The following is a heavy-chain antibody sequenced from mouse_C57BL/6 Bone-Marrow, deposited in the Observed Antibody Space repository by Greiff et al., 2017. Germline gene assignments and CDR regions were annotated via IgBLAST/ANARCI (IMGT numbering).Heavy chain of an antibody. CDR2: INPNNGGT. V-gene: IGHV1-26*01. CDR1: GYTFTDYS. D-gene: IGHD2-4*01. CDR3: ARDDYDGLDY. J-gene: IGHJ2*01. Sequence: VQLQQSGPELVKPGASVKISCKASGYTFTDYSMNWVKQSHGKSLEWIGDINPNNGGTSYNQKLKGKATLTVDKSSSTAYMELRSLTSEDSAVDYCARDDYDGLDYWGQGTTLTVSS.